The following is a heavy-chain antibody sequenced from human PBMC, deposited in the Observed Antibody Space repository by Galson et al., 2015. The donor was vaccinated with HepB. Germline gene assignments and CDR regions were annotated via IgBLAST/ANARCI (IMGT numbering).Heavy chain of an antibody. CDR2: ISAYNGNT. J-gene: IGHJ4*02. Sequence: SVKVSCKASGYTFTNYGVSWVRQAPGQGPEWVGWISAYNGNTKYAQKLQGRVTMTTDTSTSTAYMELRSLRSDDTAVYYCARDNVPAGDKQFDYWGQGTLVTVSS. V-gene: IGHV1-18*01. D-gene: IGHD2-2*01. CDR1: GYTFTNYG. CDR3: ARDNVPAGDKQFDY.